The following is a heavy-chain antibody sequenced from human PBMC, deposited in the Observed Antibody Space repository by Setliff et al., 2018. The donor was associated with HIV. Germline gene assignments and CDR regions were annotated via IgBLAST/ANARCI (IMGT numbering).Heavy chain of an antibody. CDR1: GYTFNIYG. CDR3: ARGSSFHWNYYYMDV. Sequence: ASVKVSCKPSGYTFNIYGMHWVRQAPGQRLEWMGWINAADGNTKYSQKFQGRVTMTEDRSTDTIYMELRSLRSEDTAVYYCARGSSFHWNYYYMDVWGKGTTVTVSS. D-gene: IGHD3-3*01. V-gene: IGHV1-3*01. CDR2: INAADGNT. J-gene: IGHJ6*03.